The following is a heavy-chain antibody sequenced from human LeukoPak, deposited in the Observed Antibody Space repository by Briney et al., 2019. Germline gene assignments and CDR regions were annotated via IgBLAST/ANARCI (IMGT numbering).Heavy chain of an antibody. CDR1: GGSISSSSYS. J-gene: IGHJ4*02. V-gene: IGHV4-39*01. Sequence: SETLSLTCTFSGGSISSSSYSWGWSRQPPGEGLEWVGSIYYSGTTYYNPSLKSRVTISVDTSKIQFSMKLSSVDATDTAVYFCARLRFDFWSGYTHPYFDYGGQGTLVTVSS. CDR2: IYYSGTT. CDR3: ARLRFDFWSGYTHPYFDY. D-gene: IGHD3-3*01.